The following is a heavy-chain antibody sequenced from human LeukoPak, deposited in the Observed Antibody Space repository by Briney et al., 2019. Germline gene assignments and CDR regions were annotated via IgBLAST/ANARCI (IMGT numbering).Heavy chain of an antibody. V-gene: IGHV3-21*04. CDR1: GFTFSSYS. Sequence: GGSLRLSCAASGFTFSSYSMNWVRQAPGKGLEWVSSISSGSSYIYYADSVKGRFTISTDNATSSLYLKMNSLRAEDTAVYYCARDRPIHDYWGQGTLVTVSS. CDR3: ARDRPIHDY. J-gene: IGHJ4*02. CDR2: ISSGSSYI.